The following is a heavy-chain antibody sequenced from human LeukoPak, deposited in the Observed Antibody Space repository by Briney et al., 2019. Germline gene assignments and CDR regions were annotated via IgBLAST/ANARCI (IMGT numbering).Heavy chain of an antibody. D-gene: IGHD3-3*01. CDR2: ICSSVSTR. CDR1: GFTFSSYS. CDR3: AREGSDFWSGYSKGYFDY. V-gene: IGHV3-48*01. Sequence: GGSLRLSCAVSGFTFSSYSMNWVRRAPGKGLEWVSYICSSVSTRYYADSVKGRFTISRDNGKHSLYLQMNCLRAEDTAVYYCAREGSDFWSGYSKGYFDYWGRGTLVTVSS. J-gene: IGHJ4*02.